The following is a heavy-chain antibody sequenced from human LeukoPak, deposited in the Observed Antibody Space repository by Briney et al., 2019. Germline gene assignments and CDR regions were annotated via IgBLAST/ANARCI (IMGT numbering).Heavy chain of an antibody. CDR2: IYHSGST. D-gene: IGHD3-10*01. V-gene: IGHV4-38-2*02. CDR1: GYSISSGYY. Sequence: PSETLSLTCAVSGYSISSGYYWGWIRQPPGKGLEWIGSIYHSGSTYYNPSLKSRVTISVDTSKNQFSLKLSSVTAADTAVYYCARDLWRDYYGSGSVNWFDPWGQGTLVTVSS. J-gene: IGHJ5*02. CDR3: ARDLWRDYYGSGSVNWFDP.